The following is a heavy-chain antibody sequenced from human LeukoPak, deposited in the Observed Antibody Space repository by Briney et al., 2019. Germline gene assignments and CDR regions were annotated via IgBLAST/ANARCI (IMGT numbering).Heavy chain of an antibody. CDR3: ARSRSQYYFDY. CDR1: GGSISTYY. J-gene: IGHJ4*02. CDR2: IYYTGST. V-gene: IGHV4-59*12. Sequence: SETLSLTCNVSGGSISTYYWGWIRQSPGKGLEWIGNIYYTGSTSYSPSLKSRVTILVDTSKNQFSLRLSSVTAADTAVYYCARSRSQYYFDYWGQGTLVTVSS. D-gene: IGHD1-26*01.